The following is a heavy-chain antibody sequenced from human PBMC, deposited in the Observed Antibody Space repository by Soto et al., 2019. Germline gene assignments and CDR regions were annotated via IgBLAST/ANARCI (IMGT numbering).Heavy chain of an antibody. Sequence: PGGSLRLSCAASGFTFSSYSMNWVRQAPGKGLEWVSYISSSSSTIYYADSVKGRFTISRDNAKNSLYLQMNSLRDEDTAVYYCAKVTKRAAAGRYEYYKYGMDVWGQGTTVTVSS. D-gene: IGHD6-13*01. CDR2: ISSSSSTI. J-gene: IGHJ6*02. CDR3: AKVTKRAAAGRYEYYKYGMDV. V-gene: IGHV3-48*02. CDR1: GFTFSSYS.